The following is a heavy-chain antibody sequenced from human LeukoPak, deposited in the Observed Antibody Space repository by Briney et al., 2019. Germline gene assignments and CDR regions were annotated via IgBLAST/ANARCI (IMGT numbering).Heavy chain of an antibody. D-gene: IGHD5-18*01. CDR3: ARRMGLPNNWFDP. J-gene: IGHJ5*02. CDR1: GGSISSYY. Sequence: SETLSLTCTVSGGSISSYYWSWIRQPPGKGLEWIGYIYYSGSTNYNASLKSRVTISVDTSKNQFSLKLSSVTAADTAVYYCARRMGLPNNWFDPWGQGTLVTVSS. V-gene: IGHV4-59*01. CDR2: IYYSGST.